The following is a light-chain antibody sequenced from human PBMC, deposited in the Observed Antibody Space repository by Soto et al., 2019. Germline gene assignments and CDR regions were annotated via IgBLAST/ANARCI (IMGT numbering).Light chain of an antibody. CDR1: QSVSSSY. J-gene: IGKJ5*01. Sequence: IVLTHSPGTLSLSPGEIATLSFRAIQSVSSSYLAWYQQKPGQAPRLLISGASTRATGIPARFSGSGSGSEFTLTISSLQSEDFAVYYCQQYNEWPQITFGQGTRLEIK. CDR2: GAS. CDR3: QQYNEWPQIT. V-gene: IGKV3D-15*01.